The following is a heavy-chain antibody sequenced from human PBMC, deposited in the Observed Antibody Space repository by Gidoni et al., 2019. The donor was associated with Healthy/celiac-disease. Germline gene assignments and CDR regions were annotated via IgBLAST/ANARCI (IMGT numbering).Heavy chain of an antibody. V-gene: IGHV4-30-2*01. CDR3: ARAGDGYCSSTSCYGVFDY. D-gene: IGHD2-2*03. CDR2: IYHSGST. CDR1: GGSISSGCYS. Sequence: QLQLQESGSGLVKPSQTLSLTCAVSGGSISSGCYSWSWIRQPPGKGLEWIGYIYHSGSTYYNPSLKSRVTISVDRSKNQFSLKLSSVTAADTAVYYCARAGDGYCSSTSCYGVFDYWGQGTLVTVSS. J-gene: IGHJ4*02.